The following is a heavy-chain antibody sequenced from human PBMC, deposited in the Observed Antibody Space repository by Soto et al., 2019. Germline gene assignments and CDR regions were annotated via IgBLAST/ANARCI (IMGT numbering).Heavy chain of an antibody. CDR1: GFTFDDYA. CDR3: AKGPSSGWYGSWFDP. CDR2: ISGDGGST. Sequence: GGSLRLSCAASGFTFDDYAMHWVRQAPGKGLEWVSLISGDGGSTYYADPVKGRFTISRDNSKNSLYLQMNSLRTEDTALYYCAKGPSSGWYGSWFDPWGQGTLVTVSS. V-gene: IGHV3-43*02. J-gene: IGHJ5*02. D-gene: IGHD6-19*01.